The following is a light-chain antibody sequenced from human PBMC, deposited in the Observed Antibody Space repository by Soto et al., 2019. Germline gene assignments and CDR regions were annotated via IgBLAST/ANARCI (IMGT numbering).Light chain of an antibody. CDR2: HTT. CDR3: LLTYSGPWV. Sequence: QAVVTQEPSLTVSQGGPVTLTCGSSTGAVTSGHHPYWLQQKPGQAPRTLIYHTTNTLSWTPARFSGSLLGGKAALTLSGAQPEDEALYYCLLTYSGPWVFGGGTKLTVL. V-gene: IGLV7-46*01. J-gene: IGLJ3*02. CDR1: TGAVTSGHH.